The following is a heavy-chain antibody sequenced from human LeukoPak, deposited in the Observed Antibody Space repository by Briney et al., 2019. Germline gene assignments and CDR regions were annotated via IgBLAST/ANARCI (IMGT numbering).Heavy chain of an antibody. J-gene: IGHJ3*02. CDR1: GGSFSGYY. Sequence: KTSETLSLTCAVYGGSFSGYYWSWIRQPPGKGLEWIGEINHSGSTNYNPSLKSRVTISVDTSKNQFSLKLSSVTAADTAVYYCARDVAVRGAQGDVFDIWGQGTMVTVSS. CDR3: ARDVAVRGAQGDVFDI. V-gene: IGHV4-34*01. CDR2: INHSGST. D-gene: IGHD3-10*01.